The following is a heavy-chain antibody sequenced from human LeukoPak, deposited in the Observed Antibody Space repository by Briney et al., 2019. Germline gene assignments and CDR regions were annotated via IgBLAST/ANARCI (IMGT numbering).Heavy chain of an antibody. CDR2: IWYDGSKK. CDR1: GFSFSSYG. D-gene: IGHD4-11*01. Sequence: GGPLRLSCAASGFSFSSYGMHWVRQAPGKGLEWVAVIWYDGSKKDYADSVKGRFTISRDNSKNTLYLQMNSLRAEDTAVYYCARQSTPHFDYWGQGTLVTVSS. V-gene: IGHV3-33*01. CDR3: ARQSTPHFDY. J-gene: IGHJ4*02.